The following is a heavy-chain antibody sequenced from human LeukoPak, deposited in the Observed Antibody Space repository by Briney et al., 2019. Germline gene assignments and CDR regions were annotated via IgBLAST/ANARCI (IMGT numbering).Heavy chain of an antibody. D-gene: IGHD3-10*01. Sequence: GGSLRLSCAASGFTFSSYEMNWVRQAPGKGLEWVTYISGGGSTMYYADPVKGRFTISRDNAKNSLYLQMNSLRAEDTAVYYCARDSLNSGTYYNLPFDYWGQGTLVTVSS. J-gene: IGHJ4*02. V-gene: IGHV3-48*03. CDR2: ISGGGSTM. CDR1: GFTFSSYE. CDR3: ARDSLNSGTYYNLPFDY.